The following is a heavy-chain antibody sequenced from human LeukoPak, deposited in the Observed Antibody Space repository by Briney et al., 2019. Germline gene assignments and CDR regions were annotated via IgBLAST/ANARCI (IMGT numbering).Heavy chain of an antibody. Sequence: GGSLRLSCAASGFTFSSYGMHWVRQAPGKGLYWVAVISYDGSNKYYADSVKGRFTISRDNSKNTLYLQMNSLRAEDTAVYYCAKDGNYYDSSGYYQYYFDYWGQGTLVTVSS. J-gene: IGHJ4*02. V-gene: IGHV3-30*18. D-gene: IGHD3-22*01. CDR3: AKDGNYYDSSGYYQYYFDY. CDR2: ISYDGSNK. CDR1: GFTFSSYG.